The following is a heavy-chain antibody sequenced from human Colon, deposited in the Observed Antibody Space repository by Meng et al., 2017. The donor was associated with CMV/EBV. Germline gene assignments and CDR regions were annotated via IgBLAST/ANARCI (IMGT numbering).Heavy chain of an antibody. V-gene: IGHV3-23*01. Sequence: GGSLRLSCEDSGITFSDSAMNWVRQAPGKGLEWVSSISRESDRTYYADSVKGRFTISRDNAKNTLYVQMNSLRVEDTAVYYCATGDSYYYNYWGRGTLVTVSS. J-gene: IGHJ4*02. CDR3: ATGDSYYYNY. D-gene: IGHD3-10*01. CDR2: ISRESDRT. CDR1: GITFSDSA.